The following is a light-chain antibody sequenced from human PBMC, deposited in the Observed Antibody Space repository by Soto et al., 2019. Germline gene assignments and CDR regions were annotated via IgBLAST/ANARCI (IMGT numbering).Light chain of an antibody. CDR3: QQYNNWPPFT. CDR1: QSVSSS. J-gene: IGKJ3*01. Sequence: EIVMTQSPATLSVSPGERVTLSCRASQSVSSSFAWYQQKPGQAPRLLIYGASTKGTGIPARFSGSGSGTEFTLTISSLQSEDFAVYYCQQYNNWPPFTFGPGTKVDIK. CDR2: GAS. V-gene: IGKV3-15*01.